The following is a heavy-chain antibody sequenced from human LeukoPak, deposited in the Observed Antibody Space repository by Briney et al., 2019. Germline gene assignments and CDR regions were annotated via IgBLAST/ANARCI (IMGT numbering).Heavy chain of an antibody. CDR2: IRYDGSNK. D-gene: IGHD3-22*01. CDR1: GFTFSSYG. V-gene: IGHV3-30*02. J-gene: IGHJ4*02. CDR3: AKGNYYDSSGPPDY. Sequence: GGSLRLSCAASGFTFSSYGMHWVRQAPGKGLEWVAFIRYDGSNKYYADSVKGRFTISRDNSKNTLYLQMNSLRAEDTAVYYCAKGNYYDSSGPPDYWGQGTLVTVSS.